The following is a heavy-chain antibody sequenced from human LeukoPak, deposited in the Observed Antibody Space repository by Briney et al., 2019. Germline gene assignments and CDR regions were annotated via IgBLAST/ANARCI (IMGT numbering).Heavy chain of an antibody. D-gene: IGHD3-22*01. CDR3: ARHAYYYDSSGYYYGGNIAFDI. Sequence: GASVKVSCKASGYTFTSYGISWVRQAPGQGLEWMGWISAYNGNTNYAQKLQGRVTMTTDTSTSTAYMELRSLRSDDTAVYYCARHAYYYDSSGYYYGGNIAFDIWGQGKMVTVSS. J-gene: IGHJ3*02. CDR2: ISAYNGNT. CDR1: GYTFTSYG. V-gene: IGHV1-18*01.